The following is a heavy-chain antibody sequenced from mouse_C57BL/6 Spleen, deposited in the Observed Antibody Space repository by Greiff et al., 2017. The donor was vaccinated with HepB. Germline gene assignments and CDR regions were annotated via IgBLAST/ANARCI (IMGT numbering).Heavy chain of an antibody. J-gene: IGHJ2*01. CDR1: GFTFSSYA. Sequence: DVKLVESGGGLVKPGGSLKLSCAASGFTFSSYAMSWVRQTPEKRLEWVATISDGGSYTYYPDNVKGRFTISRDNAKNNLYLQMSHLKSEDTAMYYCARGDGYYLYYFDYWGQGTTLTVSS. V-gene: IGHV5-4*03. CDR2: ISDGGSYT. D-gene: IGHD2-3*01. CDR3: ARGDGYYLYYFDY.